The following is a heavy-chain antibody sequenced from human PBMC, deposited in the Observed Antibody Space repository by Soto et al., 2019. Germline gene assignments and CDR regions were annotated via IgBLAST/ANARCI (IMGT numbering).Heavy chain of an antibody. V-gene: IGHV3-23*01. CDR3: AKEEVVVTSVPAPYYFVY. CDR2: ISPSAGST. CDR1: GFAFRDYF. Sequence: EVQLLESGGGLVQPGGSLRLSGAAFGFAFRDYFMSWIRQAPGKGLEWVSAISPSAGSTYYADSVKGRFTISRDNSKNTLYLQVNSLRAEDTAVYYCAKEEVVVTSVPAPYYFVYWGQGVLVAVSS. J-gene: IGHJ4*02. D-gene: IGHD2-21*02.